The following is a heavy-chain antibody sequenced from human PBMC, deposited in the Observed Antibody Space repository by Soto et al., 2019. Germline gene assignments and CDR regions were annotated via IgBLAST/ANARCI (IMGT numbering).Heavy chain of an antibody. CDR1: GFTFSNYA. Sequence: QVQLVESGGGVVQPGRSLRLSCATSGFTFSNYAMHWVRQAPGKGLEWVAVIWSDGTNKYYADSVKGRFSISRDNSKNTLFLQLNSLRPEDTAVYYWATNPAQRLTHSGGWNNGFAPWGQGTRVTVSS. V-gene: IGHV3-33*01. D-gene: IGHD6-19*01. CDR3: ATNPAQRLTHSGGWNNGFAP. J-gene: IGHJ5*02. CDR2: IWSDGTNK.